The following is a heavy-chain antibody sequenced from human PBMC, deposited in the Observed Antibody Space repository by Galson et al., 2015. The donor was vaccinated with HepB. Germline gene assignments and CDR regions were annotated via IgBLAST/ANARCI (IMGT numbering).Heavy chain of an antibody. CDR2: ISLKNGNT. Sequence: SVKVSCKASDYTFTRYGINWVRQAPGQGLEWMGWISLKNGNTNYAQKLQGRVTMTTDTSTNTAYMELRSLRSDDTAVYYCARGEGTQLWPRVPLDYWGQGTLVTVSS. J-gene: IGHJ4*02. CDR3: ARGEGTQLWPRVPLDY. V-gene: IGHV1-18*01. CDR1: DYTFTRYG. D-gene: IGHD5-18*01.